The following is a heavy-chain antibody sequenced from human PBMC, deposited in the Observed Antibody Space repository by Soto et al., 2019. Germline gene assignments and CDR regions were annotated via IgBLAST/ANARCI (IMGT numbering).Heavy chain of an antibody. J-gene: IGHJ4*02. D-gene: IGHD3-22*01. Sequence: QVQLVQSGAEVKKPGASVKVSCKASGYTFTSYDINWVRQATGQGLEWMGWMNPNSGNTGYAQKFQGRVTMTRNTSISTAYMELSSLRSEDTAVYYCARGHQYSSGYYSEHTGYDYWGQGTLVTVSS. CDR2: MNPNSGNT. V-gene: IGHV1-8*01. CDR3: ARGHQYSSGYYSEHTGYDY. CDR1: GYTFTSYD.